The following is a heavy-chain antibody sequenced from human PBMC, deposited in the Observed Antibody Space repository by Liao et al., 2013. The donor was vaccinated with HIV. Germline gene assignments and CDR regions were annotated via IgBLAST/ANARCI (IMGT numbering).Heavy chain of an antibody. J-gene: IGHJ3*02. Sequence: QVQLQQWGAGLLKPSETLSLTCAVYDGSFRGFYWAWIRQPPGKGLEWIGEINHSGSANYNPSLKSRVTISVDSSKHQFSLKVNSVTAADTAVYFCARTRGWLQNDPFDSWGQGTRVTVSS. V-gene: IGHV4-34*01. D-gene: IGHD5-12*01. CDR3: ARTRGWLQNDPFDS. CDR1: DGSFRGFY. CDR2: INHSGSA.